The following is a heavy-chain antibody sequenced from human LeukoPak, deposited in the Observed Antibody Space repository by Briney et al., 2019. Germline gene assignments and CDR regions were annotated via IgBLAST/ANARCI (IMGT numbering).Heavy chain of an antibody. V-gene: IGHV4-34*01. D-gene: IGHD2-2*01. CDR2: INHSGST. Sequence: SETLSLTCAVYGGSFSGYYWSWIRQPPGKGLEWIGEINHSGSTNYNPSLKSRVTISVDTSKNQFSLKLSSVTAADTAVYYCASLYCSSTSCYQHTSWGQGTLVTASS. J-gene: IGHJ4*02. CDR1: GGSFSGYY. CDR3: ASLYCSSTSCYQHTS.